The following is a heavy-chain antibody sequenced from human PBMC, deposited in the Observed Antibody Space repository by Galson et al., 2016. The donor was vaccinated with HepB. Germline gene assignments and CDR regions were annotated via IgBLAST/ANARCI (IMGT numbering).Heavy chain of an antibody. V-gene: IGHV3-23*01. Sequence: SLRLSCAASGFTFSSSAMTWVRQASGKGLEWVSGISGGGISTDYADSVKGRFTISRDDSKNTLYLQMNSLRAEDTAVYYCARDTKYNYGYDYWGQGTLVTVSS. D-gene: IGHD5-18*01. CDR2: ISGGGIST. CDR3: ARDTKYNYGYDY. CDR1: GFTFSSSA. J-gene: IGHJ4*02.